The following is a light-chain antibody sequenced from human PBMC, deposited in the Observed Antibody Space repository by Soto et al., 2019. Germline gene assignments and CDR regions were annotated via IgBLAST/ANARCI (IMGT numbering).Light chain of an antibody. V-gene: IGLV4-69*01. J-gene: IGLJ2*01. CDR2: LNSDGSH. Sequence: QSVLTQSPSASASLGASVKLTCTLSSGHSSYAIAWHQQQPEKGPRYLMKLNSDGSHSKGDGIPDRFSGSSSGAERYLTISSLQSEDEADYYCQTWGTGIRGVVFGGGTKVTVL. CDR1: SGHSSYA. CDR3: QTWGTGIRGVV.